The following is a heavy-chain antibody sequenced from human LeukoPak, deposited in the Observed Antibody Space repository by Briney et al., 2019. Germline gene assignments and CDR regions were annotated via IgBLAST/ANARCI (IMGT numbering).Heavy chain of an antibody. J-gene: IGHJ6*03. V-gene: IGHV3-48*03. Sequence: PGGSLRLSCAASGFTFSSYEMNWVRQAPGKGLEWVSYISSSGSTIYYADSVKGRFTISRDNAKNSLYLQMNSLRAEDTALYYCAKSSGSGSYYKLGYYYYYMDVWGKGTTVTISS. CDR1: GFTFSSYE. CDR2: ISSSGSTI. D-gene: IGHD3-10*01. CDR3: AKSSGSGSYYKLGYYYYYMDV.